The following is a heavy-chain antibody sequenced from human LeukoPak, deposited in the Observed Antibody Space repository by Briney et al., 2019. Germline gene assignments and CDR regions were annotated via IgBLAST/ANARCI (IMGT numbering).Heavy chain of an antibody. J-gene: IGHJ4*02. CDR3: ASGFRFLEWLLALDY. CDR1: GGTFSSYA. Sequence: SVKVSCKASGGTFSSYAISWLRQAPGQGLEWMRGIIPIFGTANYAQKFQGRVTITTDESTSTAYMELSSLRSEDTAVYYCASGFRFLEWLLALDYWGQGTLVTVSS. D-gene: IGHD3-3*01. CDR2: IIPIFGTA. V-gene: IGHV1-69*05.